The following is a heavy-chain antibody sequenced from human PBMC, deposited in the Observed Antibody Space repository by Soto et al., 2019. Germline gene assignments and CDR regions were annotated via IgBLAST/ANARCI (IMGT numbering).Heavy chain of an antibody. Sequence: QVPLVQSGAEVKKPGASVKVSCKASGYTFTDYGISWVRQAPGQGLEWMGWISPYTGDTKYPQRLQGRVTVTADTSTSTAYMELRSLKSDDTAVYYCAKTGGWNWFDPWGQGTLVSVSS. CDR1: GYTFTDYG. CDR3: AKTGGWNWFDP. CDR2: ISPYTGDT. D-gene: IGHD6-19*01. J-gene: IGHJ5*02. V-gene: IGHV1-18*01.